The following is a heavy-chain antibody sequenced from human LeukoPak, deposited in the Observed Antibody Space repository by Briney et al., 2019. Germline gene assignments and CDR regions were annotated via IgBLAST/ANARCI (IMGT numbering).Heavy chain of an antibody. D-gene: IGHD4-23*01. Sequence: SETLSLTCTVSGGSVSSGSYYWSWIRQPPGKGLEWIGYIYYSGSTNYNPSLKSRVTISVDTSKNQFSLKLSSVTAADTAVYYCARDMGAPDYGSYSVDYWGQGTLVTVSS. J-gene: IGHJ4*02. CDR3: ARDMGAPDYGSYSVDY. V-gene: IGHV4-61*01. CDR2: IYYSGST. CDR1: GGSVSSGSYY.